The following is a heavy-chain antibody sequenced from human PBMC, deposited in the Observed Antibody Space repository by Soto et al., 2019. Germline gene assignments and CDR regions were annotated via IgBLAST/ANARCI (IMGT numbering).Heavy chain of an antibody. CDR2: ISYDGNKT. CDR3: AKDRGPRRQWLIDPFDY. Sequence: QVQLVESGGGVVQPGRSLRVSCAASGFTFSIXXXXXXXXXXXXGLEWVAVISYDGNKTYYADSVKGRFTISRDNSKXXXXLXXXXXXXXXXAXYXCAKDRGPRRQWLIDPFDYWGQGTLVTVSP. D-gene: IGHD6-19*01. CDR1: GFTFSIXX. J-gene: IGHJ4*02. V-gene: IGHV3-30*03.